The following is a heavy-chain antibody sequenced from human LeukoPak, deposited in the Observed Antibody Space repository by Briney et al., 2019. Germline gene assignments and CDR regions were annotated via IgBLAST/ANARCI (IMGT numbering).Heavy chain of an antibody. D-gene: IGHD5-18*01. CDR2: IYYTGST. Sequence: PSETLSLTCTVSGGSIISSRYYWGWIRQPPGKGLEWIGSIYYTGSTYYNPSLKSRVTISGDTSKNQFSLRLSSVTAADTAVYSCARHKDAAMVTTFDFWGQGTLVTVSS. CDR3: ARHKDAAMVTTFDF. V-gene: IGHV4-39*01. CDR1: GGSIISSRYY. J-gene: IGHJ4*02.